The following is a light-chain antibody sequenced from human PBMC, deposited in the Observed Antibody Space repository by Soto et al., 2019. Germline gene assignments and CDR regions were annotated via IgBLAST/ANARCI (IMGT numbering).Light chain of an antibody. J-gene: IGKJ1*01. V-gene: IGKV2-28*01. Sequence: DIVMTQSPLSLPVTPGQPASISCRSSQSLLHSNGYNYVGWYLQKPGQSPQLLINLGSNRASGVPVRFSGSGSGTDFTLKISGVEAEDFGVYYCMQAVLPACTFGQGTKVETK. CDR2: LGS. CDR3: MQAVLPACT. CDR1: QSLLHSNGYNY.